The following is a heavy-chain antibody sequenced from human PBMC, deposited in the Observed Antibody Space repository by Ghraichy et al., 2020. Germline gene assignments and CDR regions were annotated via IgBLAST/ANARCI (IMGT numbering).Heavy chain of an antibody. Sequence: SETLSLTCTVSGGSISSYYWSWIRQPAGKGLEWIGRIYTSGSTNYNPSLKSRVTMSVDTSKNQFSLKLSSVTAADTAVYYCARDPSPWGPPGFDPWGQGTLVTVSS. J-gene: IGHJ5*02. D-gene: IGHD3-16*01. CDR3: ARDPSPWGPPGFDP. CDR2: IYTSGST. CDR1: GGSISSYY. V-gene: IGHV4-4*07.